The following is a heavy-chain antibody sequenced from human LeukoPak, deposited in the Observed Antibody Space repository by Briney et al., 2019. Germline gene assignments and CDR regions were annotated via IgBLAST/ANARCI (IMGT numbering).Heavy chain of an antibody. CDR1: GFTFSTYA. CDR2: IRGDGGNA. V-gene: IGHV3-23*01. J-gene: IGHJ3*01. D-gene: IGHD2-2*01. CDR3: AKGIRTSCCNDAFDV. Sequence: PGGSLRLSCAASGFTFSTYAMNWVRQAPGKGLEWVSVIRGDGGNAYYADSVKGRFTISRDNSRNTLYLQMNSLGAEDTAVYYCAKGIRTSCCNDAFDVWGQGTMVTASS.